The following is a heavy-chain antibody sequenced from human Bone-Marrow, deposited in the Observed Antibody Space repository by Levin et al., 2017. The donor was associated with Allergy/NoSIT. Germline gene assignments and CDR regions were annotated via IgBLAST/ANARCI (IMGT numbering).Heavy chain of an antibody. CDR3: AKGAGWVAGAVALI. CDR2: ISSRSNYR. V-gene: IGHV3-21*01. J-gene: IGHJ4*02. D-gene: IGHD6-19*01. Sequence: GGSLRLSCAASGFTFSTYSMNWVRQAPGKGLEWVSSISSRSNYRYYADSVKGRFTISRDNAENSLFLQMNSLRVEDTAIYYCAKGAGWVAGAVALIWGQGTLVTVSS. CDR1: GFTFSTYS.